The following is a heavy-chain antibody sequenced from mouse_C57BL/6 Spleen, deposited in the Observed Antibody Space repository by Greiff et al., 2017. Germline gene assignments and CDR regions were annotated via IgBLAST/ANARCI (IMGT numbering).Heavy chain of an antibody. CDR3: TREGFGYWYYDV. CDR2: ISSGGDYI. CDR1: GFAFSSYA. Sequence: EVQLVESGEGLVKPGGSLKLSCAASGFAFSSYAMSWVRQTPEKRLEWVAYISSGGDYIYYADTVKGRFTISRDNARNTLYLQMSSLKSEDTAMYYCTREGFGYWYYDVWGTGTTVTVSS. V-gene: IGHV5-9-1*02. J-gene: IGHJ1*03.